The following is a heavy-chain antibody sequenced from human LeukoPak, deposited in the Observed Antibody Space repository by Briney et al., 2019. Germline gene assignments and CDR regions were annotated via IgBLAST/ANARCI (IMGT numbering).Heavy chain of an antibody. CDR2: IKSKTDGGTT. V-gene: IGHV3-15*01. CDR3: ATAAGTRTLYYYYGMDV. D-gene: IGHD6-13*01. CDR1: GFTFSNAW. J-gene: IGHJ6*02. Sequence: PGGSLRLSCAASGFTFSNAWMSWVRQAPGKGLEWVGRIKSKTDGGTTDYAAPVKGRFTISRDDSKNTLYLQMNSLKTEDTAVYYCATAAGTRTLYYYYGMDVWGQGTTVTVSS.